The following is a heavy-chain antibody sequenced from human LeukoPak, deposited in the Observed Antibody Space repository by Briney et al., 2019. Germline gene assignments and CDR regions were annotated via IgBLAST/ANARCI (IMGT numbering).Heavy chain of an antibody. CDR1: GFTFSSYG. V-gene: IGHV3-30*02. CDR2: IRYDGSNK. D-gene: IGHD3-3*01. J-gene: IGHJ3*02. Sequence: GGSLRLSCAASGFTFSSYGMHWVRQAPGKGLEWVAFIRYDGSNKYYADSVKGRFTISRDNSKNTLYLQMNSLRAEDTAVYYCARDGSGFWSGYYYWATHRTAFDIWGQGTMVTVSS. CDR3: ARDGSGFWSGYYYWATHRTAFDI.